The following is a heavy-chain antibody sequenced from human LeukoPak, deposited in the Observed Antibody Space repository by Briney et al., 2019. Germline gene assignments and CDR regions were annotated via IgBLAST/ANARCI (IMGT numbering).Heavy chain of an antibody. V-gene: IGHV4-30-2*01. J-gene: IGHJ3*02. CDR3: ARARVVVPAAPYCGAFDI. CDR2: IYHSGST. CDR1: GGSISSGGYY. Sequence: PSQTLSLTCTVSGGSISSGGYYWSWIRQPPGKGLEWIGYIYHSGSTYYNPSLKSRVTISVDRSKNQFSLKLSSVTAADTAVYYCARARVVVPAAPYCGAFDIWGQGTMVTVSS. D-gene: IGHD2-2*01.